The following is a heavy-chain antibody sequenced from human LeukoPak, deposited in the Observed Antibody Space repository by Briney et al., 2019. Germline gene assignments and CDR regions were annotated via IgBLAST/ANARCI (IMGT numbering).Heavy chain of an antibody. D-gene: IGHD6-6*01. CDR1: GGSISSYNW. CDR2: IYHGGSA. V-gene: IGHV4-4*02. Sequence: SGTLSLTCAVSGGSISSYNWWSWVRQPPGKGLEWIGEIYHGGSANNNPSLKSRVTISVDTSKNQFSLKLSSVTAADTAVYYCARGVRRSSSFRGNWFDPWGQGTLVTVSS. CDR3: ARGVRRSSSFRGNWFDP. J-gene: IGHJ5*02.